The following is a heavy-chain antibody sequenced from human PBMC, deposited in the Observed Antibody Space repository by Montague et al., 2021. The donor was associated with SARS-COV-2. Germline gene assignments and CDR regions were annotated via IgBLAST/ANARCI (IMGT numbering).Heavy chain of an antibody. J-gene: IGHJ5*02. Sequence: SETLSLTCAVSGGSAYWKWIRRPPGKGLEWIGNVYYKGGPTYSPSLRDRVTISLDSPNQVSLRLNYVTAADSAVYYCAGAERYFGPLDPWGLGITVIVSS. D-gene: IGHD3-9*01. CDR3: AGAERYFGPLDP. CDR2: VYYKGGP. CDR1: GGSAY. V-gene: IGHV4-59*01.